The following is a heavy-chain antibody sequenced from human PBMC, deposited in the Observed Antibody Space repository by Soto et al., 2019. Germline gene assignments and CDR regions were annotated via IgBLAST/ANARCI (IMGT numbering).Heavy chain of an antibody. CDR2: IYYSGST. V-gene: IGHV4-61*01. J-gene: IGHJ3*02. CDR1: GGSVSSGSYY. CDR3: ARRSQEPTYYDSSGTIHGYAFDI. Sequence: SETLSLTCTVSGGSVSSGSYYWSWIRQPPGKGLEWIGYIYYSGSTNYNPSLKSRVTISVDTSKNQFSLKLSSVTAADTAVYYCARRSQEPTYYDSSGTIHGYAFDIWGQGTMVTVSS. D-gene: IGHD3-22*01.